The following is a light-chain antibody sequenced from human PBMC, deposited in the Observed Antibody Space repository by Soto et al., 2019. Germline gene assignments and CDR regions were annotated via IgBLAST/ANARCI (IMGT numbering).Light chain of an antibody. Sequence: EIVMTQSPATLSVSPGERATLSCRASQSVSSLLAWYQQKPGQAPRLLIYGASTRASGIPDRFSGSGSGTDFTLTITRLEPEDSAVYFCQQYTGPPTTFGQGTRLEN. J-gene: IGKJ5*01. CDR2: GAS. V-gene: IGKV3-15*01. CDR1: QSVSSL. CDR3: QQYTGPPTT.